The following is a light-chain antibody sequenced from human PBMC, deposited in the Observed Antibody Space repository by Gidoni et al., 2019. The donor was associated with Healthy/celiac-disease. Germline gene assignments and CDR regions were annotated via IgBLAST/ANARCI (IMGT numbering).Light chain of an antibody. Sequence: DIVMTQSPATLSVSPGERATLSCRASQSVSSSLAWYQQKPGQAPSLLIYGASTRATGIPARCRGSGSGTEFTLTISSLQSEDFAVYYCQQYNNWPPLTFGGGTKVEIK. CDR3: QQYNNWPPLT. CDR1: QSVSSS. V-gene: IGKV3-15*01. CDR2: GAS. J-gene: IGKJ4*01.